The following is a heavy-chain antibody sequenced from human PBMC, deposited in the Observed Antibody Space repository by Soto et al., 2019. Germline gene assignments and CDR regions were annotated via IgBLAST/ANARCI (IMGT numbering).Heavy chain of an antibody. CDR3: ARAADYYDSSGYYSAFDI. J-gene: IGHJ3*02. CDR2: IWYDGSNK. D-gene: IGHD3-22*01. CDR1: GFTFSSYG. Sequence: QVQLEESGGGVVQPGRSLRLSCAASGFTFSSYGMHWVRQAPGKGLEWVAVIWYDGSNKYYADSVKGRFTISRDNSKNTLYLQMNSLRAEDTAVYYCARAADYYDSSGYYSAFDIWGQGTMVTVSS. V-gene: IGHV3-33*01.